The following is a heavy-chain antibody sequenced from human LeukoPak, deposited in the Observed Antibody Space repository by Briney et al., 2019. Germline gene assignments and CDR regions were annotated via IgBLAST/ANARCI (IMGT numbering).Heavy chain of an antibody. CDR1: GFTFSSYA. CDR2: IYSGGKT. D-gene: IGHD2-21*02. V-gene: IGHV3-23*01. CDR3: VRGDPGAN. Sequence: PGGSLRLSCAASGFTFSSYAMSWVRQAPGKGLEWVSVIYSGGKTFYADSMKGRFTISRDNSKNTLYLQMNSLRAEDTAVYYCVRGDPGANWGQGTLVTVSS. J-gene: IGHJ4*02.